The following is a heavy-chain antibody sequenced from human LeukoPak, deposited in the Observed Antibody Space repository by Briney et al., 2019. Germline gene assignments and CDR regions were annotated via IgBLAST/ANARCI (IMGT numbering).Heavy chain of an antibody. D-gene: IGHD3-3*01. V-gene: IGHV3-21*01. CDR1: EFTFSSYN. J-gene: IGHJ4*02. CDR3: AREPFWSGYYSNLHFDY. CDR2: ISSSSKYI. Sequence: GGSLRLSCAASEFTFSSYNMNWVRQAPGKGLEWVSSISSSSKYIYYADSVKGRFTISRDNAKNSLYLQMNSLRAEDTAVYYCAREPFWSGYYSNLHFDYWGQGILVTVSS.